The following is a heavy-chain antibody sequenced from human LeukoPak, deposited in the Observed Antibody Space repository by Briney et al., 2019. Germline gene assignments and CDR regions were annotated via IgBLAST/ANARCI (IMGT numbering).Heavy chain of an antibody. CDR3: AAFIATRLDN. D-gene: IGHD3-3*02. CDR1: GFTFSSHG. Sequence: PGGSLRLSCVVSGFTFSSHGMHWVRQAPGKGLEWVAVASTDLINQWYTDSVKGRFTISRDNSKNTLNLQMNNLRAEDTAVYYCAAFIATRLDNWGQGIVVTVSS. CDR2: ASTDLINQ. J-gene: IGHJ4*02. V-gene: IGHV3-30*03.